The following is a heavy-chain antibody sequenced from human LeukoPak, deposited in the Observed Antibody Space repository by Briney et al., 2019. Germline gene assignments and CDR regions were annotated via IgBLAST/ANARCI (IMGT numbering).Heavy chain of an antibody. D-gene: IGHD4-23*01. CDR2: INWNGGST. CDR3: ARGYYGGNSGGYFDY. Sequence: PGGSLRLSCAASGFTFSSYWIHWVRQAPGKGLEWVCGINWNGGSTGYADSVKGRFTISRDNAKNSLYLQMNSLRAEDTALYYCARGYYGGNSGGYFDYWGQGTLVTVSS. V-gene: IGHV3-20*04. CDR1: GFTFSSYW. J-gene: IGHJ4*02.